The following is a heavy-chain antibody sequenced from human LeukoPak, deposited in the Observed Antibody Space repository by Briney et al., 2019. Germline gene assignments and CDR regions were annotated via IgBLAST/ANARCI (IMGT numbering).Heavy chain of an antibody. CDR1: GFTLSSYW. J-gene: IGHJ4*02. V-gene: IGHV3-74*01. D-gene: IGHD3-10*01. Sequence: GGSLRLSCEVSGFTLSSYWMHWVRQAPGQGLVWVSRIKSESDGSNTGYADSVKGRFTISRDNAKNTLFLQMNSLRAEDTGVYYCARFPFGKFPRRLNYFDSWGQGTLVTVSS. CDR2: IKSESDGSNT. CDR3: ARFPFGKFPRRLNYFDS.